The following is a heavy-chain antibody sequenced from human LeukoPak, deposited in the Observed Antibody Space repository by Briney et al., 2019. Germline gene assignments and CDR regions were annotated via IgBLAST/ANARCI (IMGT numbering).Heavy chain of an antibody. V-gene: IGHV4-34*01. J-gene: IGHJ4*02. CDR1: GGSFSGYY. D-gene: IGHD6-19*01. CDR3: ARDLYAQWLVQEGFDY. Sequence: PSETLSLTCAVYGGSFSGYYWSWIRQPPGKGLEWIGEINHSGSTNYNPSLKSRVTISVDTSKNQFSLKLSSVTAADTAVYYCARDLYAQWLVQEGFDYWGQGTLVTVSS. CDR2: INHSGST.